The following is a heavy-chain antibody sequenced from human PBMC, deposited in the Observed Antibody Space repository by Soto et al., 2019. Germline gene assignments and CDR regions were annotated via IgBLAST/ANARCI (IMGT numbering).Heavy chain of an antibody. CDR2: IYHSGST. D-gene: IGHD4-4*01. J-gene: IGHJ5*02. CDR1: GGSISSGGYY. CDR3: VRGDDYSTWFDP. Sequence: PSETLSLTCNVSGGSISSGGYYWGWIRQHPGKGLEWIGYIYHSGSTYYYPSLRSRVTISVDTSKNQFSLKLNSVTAADTAVYYCVRGDDYSTWFDPWGQGTLVTVSS. V-gene: IGHV4-31*02.